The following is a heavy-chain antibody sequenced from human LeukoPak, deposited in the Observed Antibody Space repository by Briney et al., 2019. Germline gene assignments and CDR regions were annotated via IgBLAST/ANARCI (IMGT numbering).Heavy chain of an antibody. CDR2: IIPIFGTA. CDR1: GGTFSSYA. Sequence: ASVKVSCKASGGTFSSYAISWVRQAPGQGLEWMGGIIPIFGTANYAQKFQGRVTITTDESTSTAYMELSSLRSEDTAVYYCAGELRQGDARLKGKQLGRFDYWGQGTLVTVSS. CDR3: AGELRQGDARLKGKQLGRFDY. D-gene: IGHD6-13*01. V-gene: IGHV1-69*05. J-gene: IGHJ4*02.